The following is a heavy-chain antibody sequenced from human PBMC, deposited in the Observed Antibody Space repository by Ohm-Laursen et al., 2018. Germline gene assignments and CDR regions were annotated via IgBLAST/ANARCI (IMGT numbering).Heavy chain of an antibody. D-gene: IGHD6-19*01. CDR2: IYTSGST. CDR3: ARDWREYSSGSGVYYYGMDV. CDR1: GGSISSYY. J-gene: IGHJ6*02. Sequence: SQTLSLTCTVSGGSISSYYWSWIRQPAGKGLEWIGRIYTSGSTNYNPSLKSRVTMSVDTSKNQFSLKLSSVTAADTAAYYCARDWREYSSGSGVYYYGMDVWGQGTTVTVSS. V-gene: IGHV4-4*07.